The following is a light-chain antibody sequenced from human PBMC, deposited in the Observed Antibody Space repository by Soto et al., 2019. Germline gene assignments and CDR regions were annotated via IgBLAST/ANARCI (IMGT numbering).Light chain of an antibody. V-gene: IGKV1-5*01. Sequence: DTQMTQSPSTLSASVGDRVTISCRASQSIRNWLAWYQQKPGKAPRLLIYDASSLENGVPSRFSGSGSGTEFTLTISSLQPDDFATYYCQQYNSYSGTFGQGTKLEIK. CDR2: DAS. CDR3: QQYNSYSGT. J-gene: IGKJ2*01. CDR1: QSIRNW.